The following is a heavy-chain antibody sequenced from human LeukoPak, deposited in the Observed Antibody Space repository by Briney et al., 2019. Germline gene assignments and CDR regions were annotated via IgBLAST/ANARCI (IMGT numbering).Heavy chain of an antibody. V-gene: IGHV3-30*02. J-gene: IGHJ5*02. CDR3: AKGTKAVVATGNLFDP. Sequence: GGSLRLSCAASGFTFSSYGMHWVRQAPGKGLEWVAFIRYDGGNKYYADSVKGRFTISRDNSKNTLYLQMNSLRAEDTAVYYCAKGTKAVVATGNLFDPWVQGTLVTVSS. CDR2: IRYDGGNK. CDR1: GFTFSSYG. D-gene: IGHD6-19*01.